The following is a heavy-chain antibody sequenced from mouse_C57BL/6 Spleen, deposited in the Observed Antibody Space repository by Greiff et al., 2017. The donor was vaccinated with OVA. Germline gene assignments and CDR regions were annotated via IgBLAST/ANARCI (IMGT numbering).Heavy chain of an antibody. CDR1: GFTFSSYG. V-gene: IGHV5-6*01. CDR3: ARAAITTVPVGGYFDV. D-gene: IGHD1-1*01. Sequence: EVMLVESGGDLVKPGGSLKLSCAASGFTFSSYGMSWVRQTPDKRLEWVATISSGGSYTYYPDSVKGRFTISRDNAKNTLYLQMSSLKSEDTAMYYCARAAITTVPVGGYFDVWGTGTTVTVSS. CDR2: ISSGGSYT. J-gene: IGHJ1*03.